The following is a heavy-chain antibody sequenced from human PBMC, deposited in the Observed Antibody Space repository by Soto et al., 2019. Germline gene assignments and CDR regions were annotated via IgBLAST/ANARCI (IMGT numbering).Heavy chain of an antibody. Sequence: SETLSLTCTVSGGSISSGGYYWSWIRQHPGKGLEWIGYIYYSGSTYYNPSLKSRVTISVDTSKNQFSLKLSSVTAADTAVYYCAGGLDGYSKFDYWGQGTLVTVSS. J-gene: IGHJ4*02. V-gene: IGHV4-31*03. CDR2: IYYSGST. CDR3: AGGLDGYSKFDY. CDR1: GGSISSGGYY. D-gene: IGHD5-18*01.